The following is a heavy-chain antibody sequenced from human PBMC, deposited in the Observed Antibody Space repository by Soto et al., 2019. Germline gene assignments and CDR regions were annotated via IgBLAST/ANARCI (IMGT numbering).Heavy chain of an antibody. CDR2: ISACNGNT. D-gene: IGHD3-16*01. CDR3: ARAALMITTLDV. J-gene: IGHJ6*02. CDR1: GYTFTWYG. Sequence: ASVKVSSKAYGYTFTWYGSSWVRQAPGQGLEWMGWISACNGNTNYAQKLQGRVTMTTDTTTSTAYMELRSLRSDDTAVYYCARAALMITTLDVWGQGTTVTVS. V-gene: IGHV1-18*01.